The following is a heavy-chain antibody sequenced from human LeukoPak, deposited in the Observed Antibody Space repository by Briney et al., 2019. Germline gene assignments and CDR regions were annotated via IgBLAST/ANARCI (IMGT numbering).Heavy chain of an antibody. J-gene: IGHJ4*02. Sequence: PSETLSLTCAVSGGSISSSNWWSWVCQPPGKGLEWIGEIYHSGSTNYNPSLKSRVTISVDKSKNQFSLKLSSVTAADTAVYYCAGRIAAAGPGYFDYWGQGTLVTVSS. CDR3: AGRIAAAGPGYFDY. D-gene: IGHD6-13*01. CDR1: GGSISSSNW. V-gene: IGHV4-4*02. CDR2: IYHSGST.